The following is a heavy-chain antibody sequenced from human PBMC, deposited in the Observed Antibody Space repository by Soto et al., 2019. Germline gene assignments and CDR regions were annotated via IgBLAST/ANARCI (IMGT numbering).Heavy chain of an antibody. CDR1: GFTFSSYG. J-gene: IGHJ4*02. Sequence: GGSLRLSCAASGFTFSSYGMHWVRQAPGKGLEWVAVISYDGSNKYYADSVQGRFTISRDNSKNTLYLQMNSLRAEDTAVYYCAKDFHYKIAVAGTLDYWGQGTLVTVSS. D-gene: IGHD6-19*01. V-gene: IGHV3-30*18. CDR2: ISYDGSNK. CDR3: AKDFHYKIAVAGTLDY.